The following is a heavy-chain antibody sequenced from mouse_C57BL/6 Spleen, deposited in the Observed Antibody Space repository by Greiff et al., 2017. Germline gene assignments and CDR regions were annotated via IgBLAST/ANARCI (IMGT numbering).Heavy chain of an antibody. CDR2: IDPEDGDT. V-gene: IGHV14-1*01. CDR3: TTGDYYGSGYFDV. D-gene: IGHD1-1*01. Sequence: VQLQQSGAELVRPGASVKLSCTASGFNIKDYYMHWVKQRPEQGLEWIGRIDPEDGDTESAPKFQGKATMTADTSSNTAYLQLSSLTSEDTAVYYCTTGDYYGSGYFDVWGTGTTVTVSS. CDR1: GFNIKDYY. J-gene: IGHJ1*03.